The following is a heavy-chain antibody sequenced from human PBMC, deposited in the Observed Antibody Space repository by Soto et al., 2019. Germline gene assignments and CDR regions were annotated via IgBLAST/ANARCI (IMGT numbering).Heavy chain of an antibody. CDR3: GRTDSTGAWAAWY. CDR2: IYYSGST. Sequence: PSESLSLTCTVSGAPITINYWSWIRQAPGKGLEWIGYIYYSGSTTYNPSLKGRATISVDTSKNQFSLKLSSVTAADTAVYYCGRTDSTGAWAAWYWGQGILVTVSS. J-gene: IGHJ4*02. D-gene: IGHD3-22*01. V-gene: IGHV4-59*01. CDR1: GAPITINY.